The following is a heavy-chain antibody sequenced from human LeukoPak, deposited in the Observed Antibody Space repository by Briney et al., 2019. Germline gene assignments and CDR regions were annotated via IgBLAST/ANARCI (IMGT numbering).Heavy chain of an antibody. Sequence: SVKVSCKASGYTFTSYGISWVRQAPGQGLEWMGWISAYNGNTNYAQKLQGRVTMTTDTSTSTAYMELRSLRSDDTAVYYCARMGALLWFGELLYAFDFWGQGTLVTVSS. CDR1: GYTFTSYG. CDR2: ISAYNGNT. V-gene: IGHV1-18*01. J-gene: IGHJ4*02. CDR3: ARMGALLWFGELLYAFDF. D-gene: IGHD3-10*01.